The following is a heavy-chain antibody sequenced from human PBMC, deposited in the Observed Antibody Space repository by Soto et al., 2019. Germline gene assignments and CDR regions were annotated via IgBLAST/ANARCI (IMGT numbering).Heavy chain of an antibody. CDR1: GGSFSGYY. V-gene: IGHV4-34*01. D-gene: IGHD1-26*01. J-gene: IGHJ4*02. CDR3: ARRGGYYGGNRFSDY. Sequence: SETLSLTCAVYGGSFSGYYWSWIRQPPGKGLEWIGEINHSGSTNYNPSLKSRVTISVDTSKNQFSLKLSSVTAADTAVYYCARRGGYYGGNRFSDYWGQGTLVTVSS. CDR2: INHSGST.